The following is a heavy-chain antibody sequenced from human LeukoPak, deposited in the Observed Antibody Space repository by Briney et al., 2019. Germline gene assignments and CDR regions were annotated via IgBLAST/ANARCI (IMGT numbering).Heavy chain of an antibody. V-gene: IGHV4-59*12. J-gene: IGHJ5*02. D-gene: IGHD2-2*01. CDR3: ARGLTYCSSTSCSLGGLRFDP. CDR2: IYYSGST. Sequence: SETLSLTCTVSGGSISSYYWSWIRQPPGKGLEWIGYIYYSGSTNYNPSLQSRVTISVDTSKNQFSLKLSSVTAADTAVYYCARGLTYCSSTSCSLGGLRFDPWGQGTLVTVSS. CDR1: GGSISSYY.